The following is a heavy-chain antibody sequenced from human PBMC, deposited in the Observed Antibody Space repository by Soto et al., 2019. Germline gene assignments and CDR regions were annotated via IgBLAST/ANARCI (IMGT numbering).Heavy chain of an antibody. J-gene: IGHJ4*02. CDR1: GYTFTTYA. CDR3: ARAVAVPADFDY. V-gene: IGHV1-3*05. Sequence: QVQLVQSGAEEKKPGASVKVSCKASGYTFTTYAMHWVRQAPGQRLEWMGWINAGNGNTKYSQKFQGRVTITRDASASTAYMELSSLRSEDTAVYYCARAVAVPADFDYWGQGTLVTVSS. CDR2: INAGNGNT. D-gene: IGHD6-19*01.